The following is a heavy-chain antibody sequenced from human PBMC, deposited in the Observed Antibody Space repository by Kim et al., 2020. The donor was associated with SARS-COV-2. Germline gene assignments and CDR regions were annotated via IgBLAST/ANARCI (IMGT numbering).Heavy chain of an antibody. CDR3: AKSFSGSYFGYDY. CDR2: ISYDGSNK. D-gene: IGHD1-26*01. V-gene: IGHV3-30*18. Sequence: GGSLRLSCAASGFTFNTYGMHWVRQAPGKGLEWVAVISYDGSNKYYADSVKGRFTISRDNSKNTLYLQMNSLRIEDTAVCYCAKSFSGSYFGYDYWGQGTLYPVP. J-gene: IGHJ4*02. CDR1: GFTFNTYG.